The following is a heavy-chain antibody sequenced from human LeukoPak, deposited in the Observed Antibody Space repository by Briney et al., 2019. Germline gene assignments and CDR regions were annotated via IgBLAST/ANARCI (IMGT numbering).Heavy chain of an antibody. J-gene: IGHJ4*02. CDR1: GGSISNYY. V-gene: IGHV4-59*08. CDR2: IHYSGNT. D-gene: IGHD5-18*01. Sequence: PSETLSLTCVVSGGSISNYYWSWIRQPPGKRLEWIGYIHYSGNTYYNPSLKSRVTISVDTSKNQFSLKLSSVTAADTAVYYCASGRGYSYGRVDYWGQGTLVTVSS. CDR3: ASGRGYSYGRVDY.